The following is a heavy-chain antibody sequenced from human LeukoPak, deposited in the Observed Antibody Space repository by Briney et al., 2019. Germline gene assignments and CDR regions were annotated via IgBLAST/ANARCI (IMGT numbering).Heavy chain of an antibody. CDR1: GFTFSSYT. CDR3: ARELAY. V-gene: IGHV3-48*01. J-gene: IGHJ4*02. Sequence: GGSLRLSCAASGFTFSSYTMNWVRQAPGKGLEWVSYISSDSGAIYYADSVKGRFTISRDNAQKSLYLQINSLRAEDTAVYYCARELAYWGQGALVTVSS. CDR2: ISSDSGAI.